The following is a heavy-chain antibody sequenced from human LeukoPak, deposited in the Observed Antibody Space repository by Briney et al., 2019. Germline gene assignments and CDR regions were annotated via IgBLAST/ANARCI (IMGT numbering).Heavy chain of an antibody. D-gene: IGHD3-22*01. CDR2: IYYSGST. CDR3: ARQSDSSRDAFDI. CDR1: GGSFSGYY. V-gene: IGHV4-59*08. J-gene: IGHJ3*02. Sequence: SETLSLTCAVYGGSFSGYYWSWIRQPPGKGLEWIGYIYYSGSTNYNPSLKSRVTISVDTSKNQFSLKLSSVTAADTAVYYCARQSDSSRDAFDIWGQGTMVTVSS.